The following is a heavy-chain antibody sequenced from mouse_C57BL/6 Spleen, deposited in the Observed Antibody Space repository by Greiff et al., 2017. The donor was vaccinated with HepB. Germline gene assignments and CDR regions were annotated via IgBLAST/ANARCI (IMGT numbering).Heavy chain of an antibody. CDR3: ARDRGYDGYPYWYFDV. J-gene: IGHJ1*03. D-gene: IGHD2-3*01. V-gene: IGHV5-4*01. Sequence: EVKLVESGGGLVKPGGSLKLSCAASGFTFSSYAMSWVRQTPEKRLEWVATISRDNAKNNLYLQMSHLKSEDTAMYYCARDRGYDGYPYWYFDVWGTGTTVTVSS. CDR1: GFTFSSYA.